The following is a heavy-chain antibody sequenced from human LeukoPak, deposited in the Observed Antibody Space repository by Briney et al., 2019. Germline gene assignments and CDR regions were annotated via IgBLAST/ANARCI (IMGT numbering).Heavy chain of an antibody. Sequence: GGSLRLSRAASGFTFSSYGMHWVRQAPGKGLEWVAVICYDGSNKYYADSVKGRFTISRDNSKNTLYLQMNSLRAEDTAVYYCARDREYQLPKYYYYYYGMDVWGQGTTVTVSS. CDR3: ARDREYQLPKYYYYYYGMDV. V-gene: IGHV3-33*01. J-gene: IGHJ6*02. D-gene: IGHD2-2*01. CDR2: ICYDGSNK. CDR1: GFTFSSYG.